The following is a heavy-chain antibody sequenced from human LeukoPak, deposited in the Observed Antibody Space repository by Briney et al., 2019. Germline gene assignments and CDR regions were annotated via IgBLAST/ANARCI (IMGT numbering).Heavy chain of an antibody. CDR2: IRSSSTYI. J-gene: IGHJ4*02. D-gene: IGHD1-26*01. CDR3: ARVLSGCETTRCELDY. V-gene: IGHV3-21*01. Sequence: PGGSLRLSSAASGFSSSTSSMNWVRHAPGTGLEWVSPIRSSSTYIYYADSVKGRVTISIDNAKNSLYLQMNSLRAEDTAVYYGARVLSGCETTRCELDYWGQGTLVTVSS. CDR1: GFSSSTSS.